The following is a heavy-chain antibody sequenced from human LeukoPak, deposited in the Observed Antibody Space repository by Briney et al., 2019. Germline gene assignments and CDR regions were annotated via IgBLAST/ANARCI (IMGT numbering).Heavy chain of an antibody. V-gene: IGHV3-43D*03. D-gene: IGHD3-22*01. J-gene: IGHJ4*02. CDR2: ISWDGGGT. CDR3: EKDRSGYYWDY. Sequence: GGSLRLSCAASGFTFDDYAMHWVRGAPGGGVEGGSLISWDGGGTAYADSVKGRFTISRDKSKNSLYLQMNSLRGEDTALYYCEKDRSGYYWDYWGQGTLVTVSS. CDR1: GFTFDDYA.